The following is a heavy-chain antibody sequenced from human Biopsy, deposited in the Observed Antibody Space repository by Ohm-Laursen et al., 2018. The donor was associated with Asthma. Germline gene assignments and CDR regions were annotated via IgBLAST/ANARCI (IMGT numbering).Heavy chain of an antibody. CDR1: GFTFSTYG. D-gene: IGHD3-10*01. V-gene: IGHV3-30*18. CDR2: ISYDGSNR. J-gene: IGHJ6*02. CDR3: AKDVVWFRELGGMDV. Sequence: SPRLSCSASGFTFSTYGMHWVRQAPGKGLEWVAVISYDGSNRYSADSVRGRFTISRDNSKNTLYLQMSSLRAGDTAVYYCAKDVVWFRELGGMDVWGQGTTVTVSS.